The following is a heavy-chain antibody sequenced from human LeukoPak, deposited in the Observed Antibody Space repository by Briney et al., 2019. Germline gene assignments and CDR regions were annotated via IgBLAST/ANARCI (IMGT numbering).Heavy chain of an antibody. Sequence: ASVTVSFKASGGTFISYAISWVRQAPGQGLEWMGRIIPIFGTANYAQKFQGRVTITADESTSTAYMELSSLRSEDTAVYYCARGTFSGSYRIPFDYWGQGTLVTVSS. CDR3: ARGTFSGSYRIPFDY. CDR1: GGTFISYA. D-gene: IGHD3-16*02. J-gene: IGHJ4*02. CDR2: IIPIFGTA. V-gene: IGHV1-69*13.